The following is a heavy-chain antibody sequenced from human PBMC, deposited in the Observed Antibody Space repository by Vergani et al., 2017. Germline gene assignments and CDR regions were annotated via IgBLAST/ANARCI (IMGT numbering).Heavy chain of an antibody. CDR2: LVPIFGTA. CDR1: GGTFSISA. Sequence: QVQLVQSGAEVKKPGSSVKVSCKASGGTFSISAISWVRQAPGQGLEWLGRLVPIFGTANYAQRFQGRVTITADESTSTAYMELSSLRSEDTAVYYCARFGSSSWGRWYGMDVWGQGTTVTVSS. V-gene: IGHV1-69*13. J-gene: IGHJ6*02. D-gene: IGHD6-13*01. CDR3: ARFGSSSWGRWYGMDV.